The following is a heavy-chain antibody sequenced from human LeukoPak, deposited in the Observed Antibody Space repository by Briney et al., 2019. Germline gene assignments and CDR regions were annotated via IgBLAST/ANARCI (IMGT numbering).Heavy chain of an antibody. J-gene: IGHJ4*02. CDR2: IIPIFGTV. CDR1: GGTFSSYA. D-gene: IGHD3-3*01. CDR3: ARGQATYDFWSGYSSFDY. V-gene: IGHV1-69*13. Sequence: SVKVSCKASGGTFSSYAISWVRQAPGQGLEWMGGIIPIFGTVNYAQKFQGRVTITADESTSTAYMELSSLRSEDTAVYYCARGQATYDFWSGYSSFDYWGQGTLVTVSS.